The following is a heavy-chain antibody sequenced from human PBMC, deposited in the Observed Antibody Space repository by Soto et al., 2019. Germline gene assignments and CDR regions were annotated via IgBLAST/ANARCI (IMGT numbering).Heavy chain of an antibody. J-gene: IGHJ4*02. V-gene: IGHV3-7*01. CDR1: RFTFSSYW. D-gene: IGHD2-21*02. Sequence: EVQLVESGGGLVQPGGSLRLSCAASRFTFSSYWMSWVRQAPGKGLEWVANIKEDGSQQYYVDSVKGRFTVSRDNAKNSLYLQMNSLRAEDMALYYCTRLAVGVTDDYWGQGTLVTVSS. CDR2: IKEDGSQQ. CDR3: TRLAVGVTDDY.